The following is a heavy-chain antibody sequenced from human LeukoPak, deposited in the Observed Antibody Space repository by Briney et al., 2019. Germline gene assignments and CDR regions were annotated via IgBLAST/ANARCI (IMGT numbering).Heavy chain of an antibody. CDR1: GYTFTSYD. V-gene: IGHV1-8*01. Sequence: ASVKVSCKASGYTFTSYDINWVRQATGQGLEWMGWMNPNSGNTGYAQKFQGRVTMTRNTSISTAYMELSSLRSEDTAVYYCATVARILNYYDSSAYPTFDYWGQGTLVTVSS. J-gene: IGHJ4*02. D-gene: IGHD3-22*01. CDR3: ATVARILNYYDSSAYPTFDY. CDR2: MNPNSGNT.